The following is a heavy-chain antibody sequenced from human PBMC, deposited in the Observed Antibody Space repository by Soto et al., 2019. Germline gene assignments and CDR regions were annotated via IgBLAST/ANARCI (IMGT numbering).Heavy chain of an antibody. CDR2: IVVGSGNT. Sequence: ASVKVSCKASGFTFTNSAVQWVRQARGQRLEWIGWIVVGSGNTNYAQKFQERVTFTRDMSTSTAYMELSSLRSEDTAVYYCAAPPYYSGSGHYFYYGMDVWGRGTTVTVSS. CDR3: AAPPYYSGSGHYFYYGMDV. J-gene: IGHJ6*02. V-gene: IGHV1-58*01. CDR1: GFTFTNSA. D-gene: IGHD3-10*01.